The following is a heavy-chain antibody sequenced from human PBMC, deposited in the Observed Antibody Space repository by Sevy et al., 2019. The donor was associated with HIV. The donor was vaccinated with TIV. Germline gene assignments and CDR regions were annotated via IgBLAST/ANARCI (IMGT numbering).Heavy chain of an antibody. J-gene: IGHJ6*03. CDR2: IYYSGGT. CDR3: ARAYSSSWYPYYYYYYYMDV. V-gene: IGHV4-59*01. D-gene: IGHD6-13*01. CDR1: GGSISSYY. Sequence: SETLSLTCTVSGGSISSYYWSWIRQPPGKGLEWIGYIYYSGGTNYNPSLKSRVTISVDTSKNQFSLKLSSVTAADTAVYYCARAYSSSWYPYYYYYYYMDVWGKGTTVTVSS.